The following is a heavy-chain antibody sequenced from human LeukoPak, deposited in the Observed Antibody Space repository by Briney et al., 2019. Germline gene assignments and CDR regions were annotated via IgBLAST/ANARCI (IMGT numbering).Heavy chain of an antibody. J-gene: IGHJ3*02. CDR3: ARGIKTYYYDSSGYSRPRAFDI. CDR2: IYHSGST. V-gene: IGHV4-4*02. CDR1: GGSISSSNW. D-gene: IGHD3-22*01. Sequence: SETLSLTCAVSGGSISSSNWWSWVRQPPGKGLEWIGEIYHSGSTNYNPSLKSRVTISVDTSKNQFSLKLSSVTAADTAVYYCARGIKTYYYDSSGYSRPRAFDIWGQGTMVTVSS.